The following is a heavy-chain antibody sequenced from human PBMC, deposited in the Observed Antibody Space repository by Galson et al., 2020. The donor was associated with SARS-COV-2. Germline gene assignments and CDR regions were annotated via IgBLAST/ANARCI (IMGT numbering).Heavy chain of an antibody. D-gene: IGHD1-1*01. V-gene: IGHV1-69*13. J-gene: IGHJ4*02. Sequence: SVRVYCKASGGTFKSTDVNWVRQAPGQGLEWLGGFIHVFHTATYAQKFQGRVKITADEPTTTAYMELTSLRSDDTAVYFCVRGEVQTLDYWGQGTLVTVSS. CDR1: GGTFKSTD. CDR2: FIHVFHTA. CDR3: VRGEVQTLDY.